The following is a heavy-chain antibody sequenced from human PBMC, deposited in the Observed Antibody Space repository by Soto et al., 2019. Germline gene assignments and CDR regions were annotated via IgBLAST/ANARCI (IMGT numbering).Heavy chain of an antibody. CDR2: IYYSGST. CDR1: GGSISSSSYY. J-gene: IGHJ4*02. CDR3: ARHGIQVGSWGDVFGNYVSGPFDY. V-gene: IGHV4-39*01. Sequence: QLQLQESGPGLVKPSETLSLTCTVSGGSISSSSYYWGWIRQPPGKGLEWIGSIYYSGSTYYNPSLKSRVTISVDTSKNQFSLKLSSVTAADTAVYYCARHGIQVGSWGDVFGNYVSGPFDYWGQGTLVTVSS. D-gene: IGHD4-4*01.